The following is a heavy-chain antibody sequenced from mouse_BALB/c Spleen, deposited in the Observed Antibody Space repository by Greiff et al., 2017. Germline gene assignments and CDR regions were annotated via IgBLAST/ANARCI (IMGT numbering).Heavy chain of an antibody. Sequence: KLQESGGGLVQPGGSLKLSCAASGFTFSSYTMSWVRQTPEQRLEWVAYISNGGGSTYYPDTVKGRFTISRDNAKNTLYLQMSSLKDGDTAMYYCARHPSSAMDYWGQGTSVTVSS. CDR1: GFTFSSYT. CDR2: ISNGGGST. V-gene: IGHV5-12-2*01. CDR3: ARHPSSAMDY. J-gene: IGHJ4*01.